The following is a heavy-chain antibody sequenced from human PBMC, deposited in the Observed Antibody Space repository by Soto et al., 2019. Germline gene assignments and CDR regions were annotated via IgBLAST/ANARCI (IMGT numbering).Heavy chain of an antibody. Sequence: SETLSLTCTVSGGSISSSSYYWGWIRQPPGKGLEWIGSIYYSGSTYYNPSLKSRVTISVDTSKNQFSLKLSSVTAADTAVYYCASWSGPYYFDYWGQGTLVT. CDR3: ASWSGPYYFDY. D-gene: IGHD2-8*02. CDR2: IYYSGST. J-gene: IGHJ4*02. V-gene: IGHV4-39*07. CDR1: GGSISSSSYY.